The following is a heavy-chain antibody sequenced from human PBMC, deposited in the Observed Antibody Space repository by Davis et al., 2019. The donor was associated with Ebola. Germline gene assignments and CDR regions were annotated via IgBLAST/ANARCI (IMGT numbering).Heavy chain of an antibody. Sequence: GESLKISCAASGFTFSGSAMHWVRQASGKGLDWVGRIRSQANSYATAYAASVKGRFTISRDDSKNTAYLQMNSLKTEDTAVYYCTITVYYFDYWGQGTLVTVSS. J-gene: IGHJ4*02. CDR1: GFTFSGSA. CDR2: IRSQANSYAT. CDR3: TITVYYFDY. V-gene: IGHV3-73*01.